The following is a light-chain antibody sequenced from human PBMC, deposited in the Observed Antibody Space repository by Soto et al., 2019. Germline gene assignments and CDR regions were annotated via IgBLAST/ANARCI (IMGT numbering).Light chain of an antibody. Sequence: DIQMTQSRSSLSASVGDRVTITCQASQDISNYLHWYQQKPGKAPKLLIYDASNLDTGVPSRFSGSGSGTDFTFTISSLQPEDVAVYYCQQYGSSPYTFGQGTKLEIK. CDR2: DAS. CDR1: QDISNY. CDR3: QQYGSSPYT. V-gene: IGKV1-33*01. J-gene: IGKJ2*01.